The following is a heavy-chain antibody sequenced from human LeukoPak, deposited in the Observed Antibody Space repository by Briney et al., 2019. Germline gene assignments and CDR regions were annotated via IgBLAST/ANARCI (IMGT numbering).Heavy chain of an antibody. Sequence: GASVKVSCRASGYTLTSYGINWVRQAPGQGLEWLGWISAYTGDTKYAQNLQGRVNMTTDTSTSTAYMELKSLRSDDTAVYYCARDPGYYDTSGYPAYLGQGTLVTVSS. CDR2: ISAYTGDT. D-gene: IGHD3-22*01. CDR1: GYTLTSYG. V-gene: IGHV1-18*01. CDR3: ARDPGYYDTSGYPAY. J-gene: IGHJ4*02.